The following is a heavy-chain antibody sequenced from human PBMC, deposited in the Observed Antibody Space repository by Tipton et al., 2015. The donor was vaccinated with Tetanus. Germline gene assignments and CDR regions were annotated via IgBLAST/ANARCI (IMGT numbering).Heavy chain of an antibody. CDR2: VYYSGSS. Sequence: TLSLTCTVSGGSISGSSYYWGWIRQPPGKELEWIGSVYYSGSSYHNPTLKSRVTISVDTSKNQFSLKLDSVTAADAAVYYCARPGVGGYTGYYFDFWGQGTVVTVSS. J-gene: IGHJ4*02. V-gene: IGHV4-39*01. CDR3: ARPGVGGYTGYYFDF. D-gene: IGHD5-12*01. CDR1: GGSISGSSYY.